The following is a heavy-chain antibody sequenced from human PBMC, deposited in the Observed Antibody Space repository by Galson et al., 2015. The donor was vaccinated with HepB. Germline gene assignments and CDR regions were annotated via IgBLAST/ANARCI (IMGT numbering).Heavy chain of an antibody. Sequence: SEPLSLTCTVSGGSISSSSYYWGWIRQPPGKGLEWIGSIYYSGSTYYNPSLKSRVTISVDTSKNQFSLRLSSVTAADTAVYYCARDGPMATIRYWGQGTLVTVSS. CDR2: IYYSGST. CDR1: GGSISSSSYY. D-gene: IGHD5-24*01. V-gene: IGHV4-39*07. CDR3: ARDGPMATIRY. J-gene: IGHJ4*02.